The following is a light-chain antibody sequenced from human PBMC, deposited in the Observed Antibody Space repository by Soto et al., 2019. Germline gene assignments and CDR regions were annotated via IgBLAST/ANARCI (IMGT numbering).Light chain of an antibody. CDR1: QSVRSN. CDR2: DAS. CDR3: QQYGSSPGT. V-gene: IGKV3-20*01. J-gene: IGKJ1*01. Sequence: EIAMTQSPATLSVSPGERATLSCRASQSVRSNLAWYQQTPGQAPRLLIYDASTRATGIPDRFSGSGSGTDFTLTISRLEPEDFAVYYCQQYGSSPGTFGQGTKVEIK.